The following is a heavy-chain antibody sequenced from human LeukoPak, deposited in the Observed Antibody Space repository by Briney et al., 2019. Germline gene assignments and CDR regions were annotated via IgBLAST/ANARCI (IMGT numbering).Heavy chain of an antibody. D-gene: IGHD3-10*01. CDR2: IRSDGSND. CDR3: AKDLGNPNRGVGPNWFDP. Sequence: GGSLRLSCAASGFTFSSYGMHWVRQTPGKGLEWVAFIRSDGSNDYYADSVKGRFTISRDNSKNTLYLQMNSLRAEDTAVYYCAKDLGNPNRGVGPNWFDPWGQGTLVTVSS. V-gene: IGHV3-30*02. J-gene: IGHJ5*02. CDR1: GFTFSSYG.